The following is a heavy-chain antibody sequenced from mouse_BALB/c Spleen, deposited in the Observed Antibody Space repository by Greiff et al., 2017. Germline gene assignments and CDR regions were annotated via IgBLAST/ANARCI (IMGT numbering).Heavy chain of an antibody. CDR2: ISSGSSTI. CDR1: GFTFSSFG. CDR3: ARSEYFDV. J-gene: IGHJ1*01. Sequence: EVQRVESGGGLVQPGGSRKLSCAASGFTFSSFGMHWVRQAPEKGLEWVAYISSGSSTIYYADTVKGRFTISRDNPKNTLFLQMTSLRSEDTAMYYCARSEYFDVWGAGTTVTVSS. V-gene: IGHV5-17*02.